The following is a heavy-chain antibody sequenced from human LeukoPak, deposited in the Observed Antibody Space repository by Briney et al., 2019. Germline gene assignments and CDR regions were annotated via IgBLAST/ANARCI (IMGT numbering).Heavy chain of an antibody. J-gene: IGHJ4*02. V-gene: IGHV1-46*01. Sequence: ASVTVSFTASVYTFIINYMHWVRQAPGQGREWMGVMHPCGVSTTYAQNFQDTFTMTTHPSTSTVYMELSSLRSEDTAIYYCARDCSSTNCLGTVFDYWGQGTLVTVSS. CDR1: VYTFIINY. D-gene: IGHD2-2*01. CDR3: ARDCSSTNCLGTVFDY. CDR2: MHPCGVST.